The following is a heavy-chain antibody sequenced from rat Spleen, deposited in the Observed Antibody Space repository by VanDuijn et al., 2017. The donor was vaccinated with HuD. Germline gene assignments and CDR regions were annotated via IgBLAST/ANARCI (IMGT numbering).Heavy chain of an antibody. Sequence: EVQLQESGPGLVKPSQSLSLTCSVTGYSISSSYKWNWIRRFPQNKLEWMGYINSAGTTNYNPSLKSRIYISRDTSKNQFFLQVNSVTTEDTATYYCARWVIYNTPFDYWGRGVMVTVSS. CDR2: INSAGTT. D-gene: IGHD4-1*01. J-gene: IGHJ2*01. CDR1: GYSISSSYK. CDR3: ARWVIYNTPFDY. V-gene: IGHV3-3*01.